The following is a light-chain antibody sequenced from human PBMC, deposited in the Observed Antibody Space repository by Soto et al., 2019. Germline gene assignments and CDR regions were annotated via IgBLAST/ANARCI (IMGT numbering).Light chain of an antibody. CDR3: QQYNSYRA. CDR2: DAS. Sequence: DIQMTQSPSTLPASVGDRVTITCRASQSISSWLAWYQQKPGKAPKLLIYDASSLESGVPSRFSGSGSGTEFTLTISSLQPDDFATYYCQQYNSYRAFGPGTKVDIK. V-gene: IGKV1-5*01. CDR1: QSISSW. J-gene: IGKJ3*01.